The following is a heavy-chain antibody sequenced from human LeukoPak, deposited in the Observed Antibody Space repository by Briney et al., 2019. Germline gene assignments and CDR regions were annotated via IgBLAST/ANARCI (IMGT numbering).Heavy chain of an antibody. Sequence: PGGSLRLSCAASGLTFSSYEMNWVRQAPGKGLEWVSYISSSGSTIYYAFSLSAPFPISRDNPKTSLFLQMTRLRPEDPAFYYCARGHSSSWYSLGWFDPWGQGTLVTVSS. CDR1: GLTFSSYE. V-gene: IGHV3-48*03. CDR2: ISSSGSTI. D-gene: IGHD6-13*01. J-gene: IGHJ5*02. CDR3: ARGHSSSWYSLGWFDP.